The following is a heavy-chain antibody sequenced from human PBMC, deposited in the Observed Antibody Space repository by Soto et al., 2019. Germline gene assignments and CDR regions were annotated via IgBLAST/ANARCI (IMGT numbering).Heavy chain of an antibody. V-gene: IGHV3-21*01. Sequence: SGGSLRLSCAASGFTFSSYSMNWVRQAPGKGLEWVSSISSSSSYIYYADSVKGRFTISRDNAKNSLYLQMNSLRAEDTAVYYCARGGPLMVRGVITTYYYYYGMDVWGQGTTVTVSS. J-gene: IGHJ6*02. CDR3: ARGGPLMVRGVITTYYYYYGMDV. D-gene: IGHD3-10*01. CDR1: GFTFSSYS. CDR2: ISSSSSYI.